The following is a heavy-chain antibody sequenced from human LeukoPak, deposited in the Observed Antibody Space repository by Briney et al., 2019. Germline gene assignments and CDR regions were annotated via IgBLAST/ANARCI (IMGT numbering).Heavy chain of an antibody. D-gene: IGHD4-17*01. CDR2: IYPDDSDI. V-gene: IGHV5-51*01. CDR1: GYSFTTYW. CDR3: ARQVTTRDPIDY. Sequence: GESLKISCKGSGYSFTTYWIAWVRQMPGKGLEWMGIIYPDDSDIRYSLSFQGQVTVSADKSINTAYLQWSSLKASDTAMYYRARQVTTRDPIDYWGQGTLVTVSS. J-gene: IGHJ4*02.